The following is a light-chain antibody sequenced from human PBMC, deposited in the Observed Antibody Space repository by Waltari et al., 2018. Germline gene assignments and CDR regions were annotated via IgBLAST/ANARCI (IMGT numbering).Light chain of an antibody. CDR1: QTINTY. J-gene: IGKJ5*01. CDR3: QQTYNVPPIT. Sequence: DIQMTQSPSSLSASVGDRVTITCRASQTINTYLNWYQQKQGKAPQLLIYDASTLGSGVPSRFSGSGSGTDFTLTTSSLQPEDFATYYCQQTYNVPPITFGQGTRLDFK. V-gene: IGKV1-39*01. CDR2: DAS.